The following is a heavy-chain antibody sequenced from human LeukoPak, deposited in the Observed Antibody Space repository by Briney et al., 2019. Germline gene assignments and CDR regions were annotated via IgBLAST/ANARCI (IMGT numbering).Heavy chain of an antibody. J-gene: IGHJ4*02. CDR3: AKQGSTTVTGGGDY. D-gene: IGHD4-17*01. Sequence: TVGSLRLSCAASGFTFKNYAMSWVRQAPGKGLEWVSAIGAGGDITYYADSVKGRFTISRDTSKNTLYLQMNSLRADDTAVYYCAKQGSTTVTGGGDYWGQGTLVTVSS. CDR1: GFTFKNYA. CDR2: IGAGGDIT. V-gene: IGHV3-23*01.